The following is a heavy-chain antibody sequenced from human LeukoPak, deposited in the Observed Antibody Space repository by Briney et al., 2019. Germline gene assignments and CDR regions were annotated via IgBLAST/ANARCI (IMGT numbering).Heavy chain of an antibody. Sequence: PSETLSLTCAVYGGSFSGYYWSWIRQPPGKGLEWIGEINHSGSTNYNPSLKSRVTISVDTSKNQFSLKLSSVTAADTAVYYCASILGYSYHFDYWGQGTLVTVSS. D-gene: IGHD5-18*01. CDR2: INHSGST. J-gene: IGHJ4*02. V-gene: IGHV4-34*01. CDR3: ASILGYSYHFDY. CDR1: GGSFSGYY.